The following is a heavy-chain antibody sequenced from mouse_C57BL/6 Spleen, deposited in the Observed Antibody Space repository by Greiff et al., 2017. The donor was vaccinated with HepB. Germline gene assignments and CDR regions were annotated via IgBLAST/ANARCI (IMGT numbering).Heavy chain of an antibody. D-gene: IGHD2-2*01. CDR3: ARHGYDDYFDY. Sequence: EVQLVESGGGLVKPGGSLKLSCAASGFTFSSYTMSWVRQTPEKRLEWVATISGGGGNTYYPDSVKGRFTISRDNAKNTLYLQMSSLRSEDTALYYCARHGYDDYFDYWGQGTTLTVSS. V-gene: IGHV5-9*01. CDR2: ISGGGGNT. J-gene: IGHJ2*01. CDR1: GFTFSSYT.